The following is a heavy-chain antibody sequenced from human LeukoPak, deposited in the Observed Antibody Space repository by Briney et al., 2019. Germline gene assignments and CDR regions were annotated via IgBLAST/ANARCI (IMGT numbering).Heavy chain of an antibody. J-gene: IGHJ4*02. Sequence: PSETLSLTCTVSGDSTSRYYWSWIRQPPGKGLEFLGYIFYSGIVNYNPSLKSRVTMSVDSSKNQFSLKLSSVTAADTAVYYCARASAWRVGYFDYWGQGTLVTVSS. D-gene: IGHD2-2*01. CDR1: GDSTSRYY. V-gene: IGHV4-59*01. CDR2: IFYSGIV. CDR3: ARASAWRVGYFDY.